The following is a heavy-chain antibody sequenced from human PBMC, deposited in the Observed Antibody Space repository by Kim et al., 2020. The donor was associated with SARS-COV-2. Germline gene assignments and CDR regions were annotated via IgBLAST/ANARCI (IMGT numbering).Heavy chain of an antibody. CDR2: ISGSGGST. CDR3: AKANSYGREEDYYYGMDD. V-gene: IGHV3-23*01. Sequence: GGSLRLSCAASGFTFSSYAMSWVRQAPGKGLEWVSAISGSGGSTYYADSVKGRFTISRDNSKNTLYLQMNSLRAEDTAVYYCAKANSYGREEDYYYGMDDWGQGTTVTVSS. D-gene: IGHD5-18*01. J-gene: IGHJ6*02. CDR1: GFTFSSYA.